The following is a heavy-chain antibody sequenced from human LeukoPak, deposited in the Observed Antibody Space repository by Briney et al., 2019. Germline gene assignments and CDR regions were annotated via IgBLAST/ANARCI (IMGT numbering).Heavy chain of an antibody. V-gene: IGHV4-39*01. J-gene: IGHJ5*02. Sequence: SETLSLTCTVSGGSISSSSYYWGWIRQPPGKGLEWIGSIYYSGSTYYNPSLKSRVTISVDTSKNQFSLKLSSVTAADTAVYYCARHLGYCSGGSCYWFDPWGQGTLVTVSS. CDR3: ARHLGYCSGGSCYWFDP. D-gene: IGHD2-15*01. CDR2: IYYSGST. CDR1: GGSISSSSYY.